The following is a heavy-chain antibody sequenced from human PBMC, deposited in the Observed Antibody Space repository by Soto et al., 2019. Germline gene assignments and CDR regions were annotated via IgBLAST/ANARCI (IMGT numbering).Heavy chain of an antibody. V-gene: IGHV4-39*01. CDR3: ARLQTAFPHY. J-gene: IGHJ4*02. CDR2: VFCAGYT. D-gene: IGHD3-3*02. CDR1: GDSISGSPYY. Sequence: QVQLQESGPGLVMPSETLSLTCTVSGDSISGSPYYWGWIRQPPGKRLEWIASVFCAGYTVYTPSLSSRATISVDTSKNQFYLKPASVAAADTAIYFWARLQTAFPHYWGQGILVTVSS.